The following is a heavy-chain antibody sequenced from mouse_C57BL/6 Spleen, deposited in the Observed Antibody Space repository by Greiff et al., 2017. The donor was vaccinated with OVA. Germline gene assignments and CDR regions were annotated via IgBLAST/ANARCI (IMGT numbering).Heavy chain of an antibody. Sequence: QVQLQQPGAELVMPGASVKLSCKASGYTFTSYWMHWVKQRPGQGLEWIGEIDPSDSYTNYNQKFKGKSTLTVDKSSSTAYMQLSSLTSEDSAVYYCARRGRYSNSYYFDYWGQGTTLTVSS. CDR3: ARRGRYSNSYYFDY. CDR2: IDPSDSYT. D-gene: IGHD2-5*01. V-gene: IGHV1-69*01. J-gene: IGHJ2*01. CDR1: GYTFTSYW.